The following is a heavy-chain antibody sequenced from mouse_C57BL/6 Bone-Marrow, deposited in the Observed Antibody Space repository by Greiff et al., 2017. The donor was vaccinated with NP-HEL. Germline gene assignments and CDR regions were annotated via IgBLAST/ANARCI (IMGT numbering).Heavy chain of an antibody. CDR3: ARWVYYYGSTSGAMDY. V-gene: IGHV1-50*01. CDR1: GYTFTSYW. J-gene: IGHJ4*01. Sequence: QVQLQQPGAELVKPGASVKLSCKASGYTFTSYWMQWVKQRPGQGLEWIGEIDPSDSYTNSNQKFKGKATLTVDTSSSTAYMQLSSLTSEDSAVYYCARWVYYYGSTSGAMDYWGQGTSVTVSS. D-gene: IGHD1-1*01. CDR2: IDPSDSYT.